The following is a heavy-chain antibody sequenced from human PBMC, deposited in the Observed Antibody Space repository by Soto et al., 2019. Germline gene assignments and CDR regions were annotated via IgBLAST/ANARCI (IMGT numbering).Heavy chain of an antibody. CDR3: ANLITDVYGDAKDY. V-gene: IGHV4-34*01. CDR1: GGSFSGYY. Sequence: QVQLQQWGAGLLKPSETLSLTCAVYGGSFSGYYWSWIRQPPGKGLAWIGEINHSGSTNYNPSLKSRVTISVDTSKNQFSLKLSSVTAADTAVYYCANLITDVYGDAKDYWGQGTLVTVSS. D-gene: IGHD4-17*01. J-gene: IGHJ4*02. CDR2: INHSGST.